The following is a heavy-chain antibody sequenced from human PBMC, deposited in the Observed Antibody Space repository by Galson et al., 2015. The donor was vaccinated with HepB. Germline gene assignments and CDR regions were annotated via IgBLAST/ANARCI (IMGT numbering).Heavy chain of an antibody. D-gene: IGHD6-19*01. V-gene: IGHV1-24*01. CDR2: FDPEDGET. Sequence: SVKVSCKASGYTFPTYGISWVRQAPGKGLEWMGGFDPEDGETIYAQKFQGRVTMTEDTSTDTAYMELSSLRSEDTAVYYCATASHSSGWFAFDYWGQGTLVTVSS. CDR1: GYTFPTYG. J-gene: IGHJ4*02. CDR3: ATASHSSGWFAFDY.